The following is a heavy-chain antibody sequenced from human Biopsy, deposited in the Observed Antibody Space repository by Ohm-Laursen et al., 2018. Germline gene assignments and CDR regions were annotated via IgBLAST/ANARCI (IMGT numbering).Heavy chain of an antibody. Sequence: SLRLSCAASGFTFSSYAMTWVRQAPGKGLEWVSVINTSGGSTHYAVSVKGRFTISRDNSKNTLYLRMNSLRAVDMAVYYCAKPADSYGSEFYFDYWGQGTLVTVSS. D-gene: IGHD4-17*01. CDR3: AKPADSYGSEFYFDY. CDR2: INTSGGST. CDR1: GFTFSSYA. J-gene: IGHJ4*02. V-gene: IGHV3-23*01.